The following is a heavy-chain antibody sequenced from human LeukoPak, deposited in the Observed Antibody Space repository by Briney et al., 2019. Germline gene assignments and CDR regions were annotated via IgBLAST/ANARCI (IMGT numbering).Heavy chain of an antibody. V-gene: IGHV4-59*06. CDR2: IYYSGST. CDR1: GGSISSYY. J-gene: IGHJ3*02. D-gene: IGHD4-17*01. CDR3: ATYGDYGADAFDI. Sequence: SETLSLTCTVSGGSISSYYWSWIRQHPGKGLEWIGYIYYSGSTYYNPSLKSRVTISVDTSKNQFSLKLSSVTAAGTAVYYCATYGDYGADAFDIWGQGTMVTVSS.